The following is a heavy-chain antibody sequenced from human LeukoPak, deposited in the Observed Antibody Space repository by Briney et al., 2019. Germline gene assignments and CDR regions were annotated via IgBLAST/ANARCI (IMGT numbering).Heavy chain of an antibody. CDR2: IYHSGST. CDR1: GYSISSGYY. CDR3: ARTGDLNPHYSYYDMDV. Sequence: SETLSLTCTVSGYSISSGYYWGWIRQPPGKGLEWIGTIYHSGSTYYNPSLKSRVTISVDTSKNQFSLKLSSVTAADTAVYYCARTGDLNPHYSYYDMDVWGKGTTVTVSS. D-gene: IGHD7-27*01. V-gene: IGHV4-38-2*02. J-gene: IGHJ6*03.